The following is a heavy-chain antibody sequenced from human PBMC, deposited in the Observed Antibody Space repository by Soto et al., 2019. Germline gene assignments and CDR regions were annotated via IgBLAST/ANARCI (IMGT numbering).Heavy chain of an antibody. V-gene: IGHV3-23*01. CDR2: INDSGGST. CDR3: AKRPLSIITFDY. Sequence: PGGSLRLSCAASGFTFRNYAMTWVRQAPGKGLEWVSTINDSGGSTYYADSVKGRFTVSRDNSRNTLYLQMNSLRAEDTAVYYCAKRPLSIITFDYWGLGTLVTVSS. CDR1: GFTFRNYA. J-gene: IGHJ4*02. D-gene: IGHD3-22*01.